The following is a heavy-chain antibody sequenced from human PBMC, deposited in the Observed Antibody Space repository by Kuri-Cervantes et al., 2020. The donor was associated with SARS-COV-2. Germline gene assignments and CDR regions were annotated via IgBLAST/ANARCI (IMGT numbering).Heavy chain of an antibody. V-gene: IGHV3-21*01. CDR1: GFTFSSYS. Sequence: GGSLRLSCAASGFTFSSYSMNWVRQAPGKGLEWVSSISSSSSYIYYADSVKGRFTISRDNAKNSLYLQMDSLRAEDTAVYYCARGSSSTYFDYWGQGTLVTVSS. CDR2: ISSSSSYI. J-gene: IGHJ4*02. CDR3: ARGSSSTYFDY. D-gene: IGHD6-6*01.